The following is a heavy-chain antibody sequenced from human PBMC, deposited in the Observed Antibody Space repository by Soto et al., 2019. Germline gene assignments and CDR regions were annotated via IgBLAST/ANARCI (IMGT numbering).Heavy chain of an antibody. CDR2: ISSDGGRR. CDR1: GFXFSSFA. V-gene: IGHV3-64*01. J-gene: IGHJ4*02. CDR3: ARAPVGVYDY. Sequence: GGSLRLSCAASGFXFSSFAITWVRQAPDKGLEWVTGISSDGGRRYYANSVKGRFTISRDNSKNTLYLQMGSLRAEDMAVYYCARAPVGVYDYWGQGTLVTVSS. D-gene: IGHD1-26*01.